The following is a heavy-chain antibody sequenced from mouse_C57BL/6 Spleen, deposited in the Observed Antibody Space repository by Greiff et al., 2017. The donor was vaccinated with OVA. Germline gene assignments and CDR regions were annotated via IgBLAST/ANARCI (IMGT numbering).Heavy chain of an antibody. V-gene: IGHV1-53*01. CDR3: ARATTVVPVAY. CDR1: GYTFTSYW. Sequence: QVHVKQPGTELVKPGASVKLSCKASGYTFTSYWMHWVKQRPGQGLEWIGNINPSNGGTNYNEKFKSKATLTVDKSSSTAYMQLSSLTSEDSAVYYCARATTVVPVAYWGQGTLVTVSA. CDR2: INPSNGGT. D-gene: IGHD1-1*01. J-gene: IGHJ3*01.